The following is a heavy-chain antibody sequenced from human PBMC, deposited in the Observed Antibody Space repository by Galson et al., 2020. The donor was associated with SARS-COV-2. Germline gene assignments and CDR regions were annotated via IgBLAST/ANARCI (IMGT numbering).Heavy chain of an antibody. J-gene: IGHJ4*02. CDR2: IWYDGSNI. CDR3: ASDRNMFRGTSGILDY. Sequence: GGSLRLSCAASGFSFNSYGMHWVRQAPGKGLEWVAVIWYDGSNISYEDSVKGRFTISRDNSKNTLYLQMNSLRDEDTAVYYCASDRNMFRGTSGILDYWGQGTLVSVSS. V-gene: IGHV3-33*01. CDR1: GFSFNSYG. D-gene: IGHD3-10*01.